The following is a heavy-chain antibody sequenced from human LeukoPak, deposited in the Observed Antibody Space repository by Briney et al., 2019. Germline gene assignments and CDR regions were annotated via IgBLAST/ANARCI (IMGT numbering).Heavy chain of an antibody. D-gene: IGHD3-10*01. Sequence: GGSLRLSCAAPGFTVSSNYMSWVRQAPGKGLEWVSVIYSGGSTYYADSVKGRFTISRDNSKNTLYLQMNSLRAEDTAVYYCARDAYYYGSGSYYKVSYGMDVWGKGTTVTVSS. J-gene: IGHJ6*04. V-gene: IGHV3-53*01. CDR2: IYSGGST. CDR3: ARDAYYYGSGSYYKVSYGMDV. CDR1: GFTVSSNY.